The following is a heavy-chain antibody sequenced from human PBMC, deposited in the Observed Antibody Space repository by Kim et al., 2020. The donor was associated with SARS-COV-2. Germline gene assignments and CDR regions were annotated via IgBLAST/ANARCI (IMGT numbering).Heavy chain of an antibody. J-gene: IGHJ4*02. CDR1: GFTFSSYA. D-gene: IGHD6-13*01. V-gene: IGHV3-30*04. CDR3: ASDGLIAAAAN. CDR2: ISYDGSNK. Sequence: GGSLRLSCAASGFTFSSYAMHWVRQAPGKGLEWVAVISYDGSNKYYADSVKGRFTISRDNSKNTLYLQMNSLRAEDTAVYYCASDGLIAAAANWGQGTLVTVSS.